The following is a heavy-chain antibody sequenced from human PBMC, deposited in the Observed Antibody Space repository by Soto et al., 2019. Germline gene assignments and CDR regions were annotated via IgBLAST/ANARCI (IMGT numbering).Heavy chain of an antibody. J-gene: IGHJ4*02. CDR1: GFTFSNYA. D-gene: IGHD3-16*01. CDR3: AKDRLAGGFDY. Sequence: DVQLVDSGGGLVQPGGSRRPPFAASGFTFSNYAMSWVRQAPGKGLEWVSLVSATAGTTYYTDSVKGRFTISRDNSRNTVYLQMNSLRADDTAVYYCAKDRLAGGFDYWGQGTLVTVSS. CDR2: VSATAGTT. V-gene: IGHV3-23*04.